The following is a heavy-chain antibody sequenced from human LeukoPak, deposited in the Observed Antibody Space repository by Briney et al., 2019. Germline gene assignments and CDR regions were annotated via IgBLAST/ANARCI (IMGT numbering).Heavy chain of an antibody. CDR3: ARAYYYHRDWFDP. D-gene: IGHD3-22*01. Sequence: ASVKVSCKASGYTFTGYYMHWVRQAPGQGLEGMGWINPNSGGTNYAQKFQGRVTMTRDTSISTAYMELSRLRSDDTAVYYCARAYYYHRDWFDPWGKGTLVTVSS. CDR2: INPNSGGT. CDR1: GYTFTGYY. J-gene: IGHJ5*02. V-gene: IGHV1-2*02.